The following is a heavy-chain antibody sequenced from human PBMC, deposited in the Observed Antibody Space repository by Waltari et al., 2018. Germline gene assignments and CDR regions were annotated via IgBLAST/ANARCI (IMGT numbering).Heavy chain of an antibody. Sequence: QVQLQESGPGLVKPSETLSLTCTVSGGSISSYYWSWIRQPPGKGLEWIGYIYYSGSTNYNPSLKSRVTISVDTSKNQFSLKLSSVTAADTAVYYCARVYSSSWLHFDYWGQGTLVTVSS. CDR3: ARVYSSSWLHFDY. V-gene: IGHV4-59*01. J-gene: IGHJ4*02. CDR1: GGSISSYY. D-gene: IGHD6-13*01. CDR2: IYYSGST.